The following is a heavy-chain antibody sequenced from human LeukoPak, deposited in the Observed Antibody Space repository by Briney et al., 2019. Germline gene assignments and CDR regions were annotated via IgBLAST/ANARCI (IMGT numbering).Heavy chain of an antibody. D-gene: IGHD6-19*01. Sequence: GESLKISCRASGYSFSTNWIGWVRQMPGKGLEWMGLIYPGDSDTRYSPSFQGQVIISADKSISTAYLQWSSLKASDTAMYYCARHASGWYGYGMDVWGQGTTVTVSS. CDR3: ARHASGWYGYGMDV. CDR2: IYPGDSDT. V-gene: IGHV5-51*01. CDR1: GYSFSTNW. J-gene: IGHJ6*02.